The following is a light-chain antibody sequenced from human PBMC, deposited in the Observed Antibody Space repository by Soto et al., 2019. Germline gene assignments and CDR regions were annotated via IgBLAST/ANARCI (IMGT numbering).Light chain of an antibody. V-gene: IGKV1-33*01. CDR2: DAS. CDR1: QDITNY. Sequence: DIQMTQSPSSLSASVGDRVTITCQASQDITNYLNWYQQKPGKAPKLLIYDASNLETGVPSRFSASGSGTDFTFTISSLQPEDIATYYCPQYDNLQPTFCPGTRVDIK. J-gene: IGKJ3*01. CDR3: PQYDNLQPT.